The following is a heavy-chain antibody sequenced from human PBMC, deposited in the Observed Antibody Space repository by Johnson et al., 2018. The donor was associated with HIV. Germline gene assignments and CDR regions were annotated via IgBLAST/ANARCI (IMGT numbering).Heavy chain of an antibody. D-gene: IGHD3-22*01. V-gene: IGHV3-13*04. CDR1: GFTFSNYD. CDR3: ARDMGYNYYDSSGHTARYDAFDM. J-gene: IGHJ3*02. Sequence: VQLVESGGGLVQPGGSLRLSCAASGFTFSNYDMHWVRQATGKGLEWVSAIGTAGDTYYPGSVKGRFTISRENAKNSLYLQMNSLRDEDTALYYCARDMGYNYYDSSGHTARYDAFDMWGQGTMVTVSS. CDR2: IGTAGDT.